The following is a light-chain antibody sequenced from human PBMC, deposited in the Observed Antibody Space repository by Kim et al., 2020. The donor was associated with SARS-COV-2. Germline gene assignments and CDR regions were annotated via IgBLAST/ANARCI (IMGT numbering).Light chain of an antibody. CDR3: QKYDSAPWT. J-gene: IGKJ1*01. CDR2: AAS. Sequence: ASVGDGVTITCRASQDIANYLAWYQQKPGKVPKLLVYAASALKSGVPSRFSGNRSGTDFTLTISNLQPEDVATYYCQKYDSAPWTFGHGTKVEIK. V-gene: IGKV1-27*01. CDR1: QDIANY.